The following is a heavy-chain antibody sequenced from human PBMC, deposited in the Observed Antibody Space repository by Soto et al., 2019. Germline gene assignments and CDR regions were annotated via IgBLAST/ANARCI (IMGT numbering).Heavy chain of an antibody. CDR3: ARAVARGVKTIYYYYGMDV. CDR2: MNPNSGNT. J-gene: IGHJ6*02. CDR1: GYTFTSFD. D-gene: IGHD3-10*01. V-gene: IGHV1-8*01. Sequence: GASVKVSCKASGYTFTSFDINWVRQASGQRLEWMGWMNPNSGNTNYAQKFQGRVTMARNTSASTAYMELSSLRSEDTAVYYCARAVARGVKTIYYYYGMDVWGQGTTVTVSS.